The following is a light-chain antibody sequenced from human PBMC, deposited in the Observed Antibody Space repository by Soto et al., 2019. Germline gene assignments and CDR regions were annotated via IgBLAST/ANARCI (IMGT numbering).Light chain of an antibody. J-gene: IGLJ1*01. CDR1: SSDVGGYNY. Sequence: QSALTQPRSASGSPGQSVTIYCTGTSSDVGGYNYVSWYQQHPGKAPKLMIYDVSKRPSGVPDRFSGSKSGNTASLTISGLQAEDEADYYCCSYAGSYTYVFGTGTKLTVL. CDR3: CSYAGSYTYV. CDR2: DVS. V-gene: IGLV2-11*01.